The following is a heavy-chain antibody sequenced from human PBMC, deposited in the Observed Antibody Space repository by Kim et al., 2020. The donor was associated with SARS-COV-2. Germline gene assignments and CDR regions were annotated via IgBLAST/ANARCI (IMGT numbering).Heavy chain of an antibody. V-gene: IGHV4-4*07. CDR3: AREKSAQRYYYYGMDV. CDR1: GGSISSYY. CDR2: IYTSGST. J-gene: IGHJ6*02. Sequence: SETLSLTCTVSGGSISSYYWSWIRQPAGKGLEWIGLIYTSGSTNYNPSLKSRVTMSVDTSKNQFSLKLSSVTAADTAVYYCAREKSAQRYYYYGMDVWGQGTTVTGSS. D-gene: IGHD6-6*01.